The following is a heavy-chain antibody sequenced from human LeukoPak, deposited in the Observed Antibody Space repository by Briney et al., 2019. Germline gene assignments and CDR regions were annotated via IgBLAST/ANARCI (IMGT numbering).Heavy chain of an antibody. CDR1: GGSISSGGYY. CDR3: ARSEGGSGYYSS. D-gene: IGHD3-22*01. J-gene: IGHJ5*02. CDR2: IYYSGST. V-gene: IGHV4-61*08. Sequence: SETLSLTCTVSGGSISSGGYYWSWIRQHPGKGLEWIGYIYYSGSTNYNPSLKSRVTISVDTSKNQFSLKLSSVTAADTAVYYCARSEGGSGYYSSWGQGTLVTVSS.